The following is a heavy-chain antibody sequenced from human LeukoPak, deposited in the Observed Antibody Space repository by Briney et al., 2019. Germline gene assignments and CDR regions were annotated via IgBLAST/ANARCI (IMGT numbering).Heavy chain of an antibody. CDR1: GFTFSDYY. Sequence: GGSLRLSCAASGFTFSDYYMSWIRQAPGKGLEWVSYVSSSGSTIYYADSVKGRFTISRDNARNSLYLQMNSLRAEDTAVYYCARDTYGSVSPFDYWGQGTLVTVSS. V-gene: IGHV3-11*01. CDR2: VSSSGSTI. D-gene: IGHD3-10*01. J-gene: IGHJ4*02. CDR3: ARDTYGSVSPFDY.